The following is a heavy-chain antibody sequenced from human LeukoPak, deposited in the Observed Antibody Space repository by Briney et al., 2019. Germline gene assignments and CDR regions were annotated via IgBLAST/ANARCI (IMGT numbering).Heavy chain of an antibody. CDR3: TTGVGTVTLGNVFDY. V-gene: IGHV3-15*01. CDR2: IKSKTDGGTT. J-gene: IGHJ4*02. CDR1: GFTFSNAW. Sequence: GGSLRLSCAASGFTFSNAWMSWVRQAPGKGLEWVGRIKSKTDGGTTDYAAPVKGRFTISRDDSKNTLYLQMNCLKTEDTAVYYCTTGVGTVTLGNVFDYWGQGTLVTVSS. D-gene: IGHD4-17*01.